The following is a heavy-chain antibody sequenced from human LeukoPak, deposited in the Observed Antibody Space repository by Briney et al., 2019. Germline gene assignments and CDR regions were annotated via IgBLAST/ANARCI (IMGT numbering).Heavy chain of an antibody. Sequence: GGSLRLSCAASGFTFSSYAMSWVRQAPGKGLEWVSSISSSSSSIYYADSVKGRFTISRDNAKNSLYLQMNSLRAEDTAVYYCARDYYGDYYFDFWGQGTLVTVSS. V-gene: IGHV3-21*01. D-gene: IGHD4-17*01. CDR1: GFTFSSYA. CDR2: ISSSSSSI. CDR3: ARDYYGDYYFDF. J-gene: IGHJ4*02.